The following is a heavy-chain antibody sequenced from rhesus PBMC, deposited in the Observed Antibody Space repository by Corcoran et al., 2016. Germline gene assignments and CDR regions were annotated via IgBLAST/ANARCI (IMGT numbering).Heavy chain of an antibody. D-gene: IGHD5-12*01. CDR3: PRRYSYSYYNYFHY. V-gene: IGHV4-80*01. Sequence: QVQLQESGPGLVKTSETLSLTCAVSGASISTYWWNWIRQPPGKGLEWIWEINGNSGSTKYNPSLKSRVTISKDASKNQFSLTLSSVTAADTAVYYCPRRYSYSYYNYFHYWGQGVLVTVSS. CDR2: INGNSGST. CDR1: GASISTYW. J-gene: IGHJ4*01.